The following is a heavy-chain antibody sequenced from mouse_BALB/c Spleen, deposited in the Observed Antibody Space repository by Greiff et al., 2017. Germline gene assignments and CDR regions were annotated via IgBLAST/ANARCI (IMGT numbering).Heavy chain of an antibody. CDR1: GFNIKDYY. J-gene: IGHJ2*01. D-gene: IGHD1-1*01. CDR2: IDPENGNT. V-gene: IGHV14-1*02. Sequence: VQLQQSGAELVRPGALVKLSCKASGFNIKDYYMHWVKQRPEQGLEWIGWIDPENGNTIYDPKFQGKASITADTSSNTAYLQLSSLTSEDTAVYYCASLITTVIDYWGQGTTLTVSS. CDR3: ASLITTVIDY.